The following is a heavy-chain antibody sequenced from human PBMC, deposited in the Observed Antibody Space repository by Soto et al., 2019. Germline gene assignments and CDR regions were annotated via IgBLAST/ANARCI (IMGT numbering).Heavy chain of an antibody. Sequence: GGSLRLSCAASGFTFSSYGMHWVRQAPGKGLEWVAVIWYDGSNKYYADSVKGRFTISRDNSKNTLYLQMNSLRAEDTAVYYCARAIREYYYGMDVWGQGTTVTVSS. CDR2: IWYDGSNK. V-gene: IGHV3-33*01. CDR1: GFTFSSYG. CDR3: ARAIREYYYGMDV. J-gene: IGHJ6*02.